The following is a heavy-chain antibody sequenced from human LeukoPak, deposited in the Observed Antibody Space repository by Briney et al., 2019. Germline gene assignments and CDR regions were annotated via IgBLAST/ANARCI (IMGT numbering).Heavy chain of an antibody. CDR1: GCSMSSYY. V-gene: IGHV4-59*08. D-gene: IGHD2-2*01. CDR3: ARHVGGGSSTGFDI. CDR2: SYYSGST. J-gene: IGHJ4*02. Sequence: PSETLSLTCTGSGCSMSSYYWSWIPPPPGRELEWISYSYYSGSTSDNHSLNSRVTILVDTSTDTFSLRLSSVTAADTAVYYCARHVGGGSSTGFDIWGQGTLVTVSS.